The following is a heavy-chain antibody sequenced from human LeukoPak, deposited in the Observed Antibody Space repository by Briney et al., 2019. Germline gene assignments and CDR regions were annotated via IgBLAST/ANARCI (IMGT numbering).Heavy chain of an antibody. Sequence: SQTLPLTCTVSGGSISSGSYYWSWIRQHAGKGLEWIGRIYTSGSTNYNPSLKSRVTISVDTSKNQFSLKLSSVTAADTAVYYCARHKAHDYSDSDYFDYWGQGTLVTVSS. V-gene: IGHV4-61*02. CDR2: IYTSGST. CDR3: ARHKAHDYSDSDYFDY. J-gene: IGHJ4*02. D-gene: IGHD4-11*01. CDR1: GGSISSGSYY.